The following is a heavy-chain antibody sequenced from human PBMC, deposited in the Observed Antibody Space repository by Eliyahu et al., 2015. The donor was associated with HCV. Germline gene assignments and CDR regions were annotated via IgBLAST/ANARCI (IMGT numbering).Heavy chain of an antibody. CDR3: ARYLTGSRAYDY. D-gene: IGHD3-10*01. CDR2: PTKKDKI. CDR1: GFTFSDHF. Sequence: EVQLVESGGALVRPGGSLRLSCGGXGFTFSDHFMDWVRQAPGKGLEWVARPTKKDKIYASSVKGRFTVSRDDSRNLMFLQMDRLTTGDTAVYYCARYLTGSRAYDYWGQGTLVTVSS. V-gene: IGHV3-72*01. J-gene: IGHJ4*02.